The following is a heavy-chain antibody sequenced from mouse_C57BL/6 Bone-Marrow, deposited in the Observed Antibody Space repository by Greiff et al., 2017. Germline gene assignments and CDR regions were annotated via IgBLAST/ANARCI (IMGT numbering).Heavy chain of an antibody. CDR3: ERRELYWYFDV. CDR2: IHPDSGST. Sequence: QVQLQQSGAELVKPGASVKLSCTASGYTFTSYWMHWVKQRPGQGLEWIGLIHPDSGSTNYNEKFKGKATLTVDKSSNTAYLQLSSLTSEDSAVYDCERRELYWYFDVWGTGTTVTVSS. J-gene: IGHJ1*03. V-gene: IGHV1-64*01. CDR1: GYTFTSYW.